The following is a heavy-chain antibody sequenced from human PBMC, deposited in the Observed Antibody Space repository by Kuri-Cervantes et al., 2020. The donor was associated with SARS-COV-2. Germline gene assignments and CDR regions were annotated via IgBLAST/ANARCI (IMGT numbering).Heavy chain of an antibody. V-gene: IGHV3-23*01. CDR1: GFTLSSYA. J-gene: IGHJ6*03. Sequence: GGSLRLSCAASGFTLSSYAMSWVRQAPGKGLEWVSAISGSGGSTYYADSVKGRFTISRDNSKNTLYLQMNSLRAEDTAVYYCAKRGGYSYGSPPDYYYYYYMDVWGKGTTVTVSS. CDR3: AKRGGYSYGSPPDYYYYYYMDV. CDR2: ISGSGGST. D-gene: IGHD5-18*01.